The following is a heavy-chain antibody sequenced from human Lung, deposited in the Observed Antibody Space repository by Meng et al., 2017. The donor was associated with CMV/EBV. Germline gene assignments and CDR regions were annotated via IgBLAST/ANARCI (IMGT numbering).Heavy chain of an antibody. J-gene: IGHJ5*02. D-gene: IGHD6-6*01. CDR1: GFRFIDYT. Sequence: EVSLVASGGGLVKPGGSLRLSCAASGFRFIDYTMNGVRQAPGKGLEWVSSIGRRGSEIYYSDSMKGRFTISRDNAKNSLYLQMNNLRADDTAVYYCARDPLEVASTSSVWIDPWGQGTLVTVSS. CDR2: IGRRGSEI. CDR3: ARDPLEVASTSSVWIDP. V-gene: IGHV3-21*02.